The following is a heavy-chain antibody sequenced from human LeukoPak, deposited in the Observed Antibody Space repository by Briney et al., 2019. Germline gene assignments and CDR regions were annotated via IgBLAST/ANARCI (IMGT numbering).Heavy chain of an antibody. V-gene: IGHV4-39*07. CDR1: SGSISTSNYY. Sequence: SETLSLTCTVSSGSISTSNYYWGWVRQPPGKALEWIGNIFYSGSTYYSPSLKSRVTISLDTSRNQFSLKLNSVTAADTAVYYCARDSGGLDAFDIWGQGTMVTVSS. CDR3: ARDSGGLDAFDI. J-gene: IGHJ3*02. CDR2: IFYSGST. D-gene: IGHD4-23*01.